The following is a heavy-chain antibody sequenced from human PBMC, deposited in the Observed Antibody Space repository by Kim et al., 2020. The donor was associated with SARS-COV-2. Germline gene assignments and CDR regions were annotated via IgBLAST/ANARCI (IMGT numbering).Heavy chain of an antibody. J-gene: IGHJ3*02. D-gene: IGHD2-21*01. V-gene: IGHV1-18*04. Sequence: ASVKVSCKASGYTFTSYGISWVRQAPGQGLEWMGWISAYNGNTNYAQKLQGRVTMTTDTSTSTAYMELRSLRSDDTAVYYCARFGASQLSSILWWSDAFDIWGQGTMVTVSS. CDR1: GYTFTSYG. CDR3: ARFGASQLSSILWWSDAFDI. CDR2: ISAYNGNT.